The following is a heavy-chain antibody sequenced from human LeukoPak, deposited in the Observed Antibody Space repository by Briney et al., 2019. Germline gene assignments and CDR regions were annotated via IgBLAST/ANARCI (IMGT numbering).Heavy chain of an antibody. J-gene: IGHJ4*02. CDR3: ARDLLHTATLDY. CDR1: GFTFSSYG. V-gene: IGHV3-30*03. Sequence: GGSLRLSCAASGFTFSSYGMHWVRQAPGKGLEWVAVISYDGSNKYYADSVKGRFTISRDNSKNTLYLQMNSLRAEDTAFYYCARDLLHTATLDYWGQGTLVTVSS. CDR2: ISYDGSNK. D-gene: IGHD5-18*01.